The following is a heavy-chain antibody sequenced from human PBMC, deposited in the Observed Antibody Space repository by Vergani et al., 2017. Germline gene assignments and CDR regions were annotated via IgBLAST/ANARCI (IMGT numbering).Heavy chain of an antibody. D-gene: IGHD6-19*01. Sequence: QVQLQESGPGLVKPSETLYLTCTVPGGPISSYYWSWIRQPPGKGLEWIGYIYYSGSTNYNPSLKSRVTISVDTSKNQFSLKLSSVTAADTAVYYCARGVRGGSGWYYYYCGMDVWGQGTTVTVSS. CDR1: GGPISSYY. CDR3: ARGVRGGSGWYYYYCGMDV. V-gene: IGHV4-59*01. CDR2: IYYSGST. J-gene: IGHJ6*02.